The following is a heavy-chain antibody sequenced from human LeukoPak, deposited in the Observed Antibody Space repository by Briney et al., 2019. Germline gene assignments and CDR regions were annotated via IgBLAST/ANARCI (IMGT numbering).Heavy chain of an antibody. CDR3: ARAFEDTLIVVGG. D-gene: IGHD3-22*01. V-gene: IGHV3-48*02. J-gene: IGHJ4*02. CDR1: GFTFSTYS. CDR2: ISRSSGTR. Sequence: GGSLRLSCAASGFTFSTYSMNWVRQAPGKGLEWLSYISRSSGTRYYADSVKGRFTISGDNAENSLYLQMNSLRDEDTAVYYCARAFEDTLIVVGGWGQGTLVTVSS.